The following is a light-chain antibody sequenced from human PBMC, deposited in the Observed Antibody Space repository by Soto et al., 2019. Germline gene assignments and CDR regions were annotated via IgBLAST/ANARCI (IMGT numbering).Light chain of an antibody. J-gene: IGKJ1*01. CDR3: QRYGSSPWT. Sequence: EIVLTQSPGTLSLSPGERATLSCRASQSISSSYLAWYQQKPGQAPRLLTYGASSRATGIPDRFSGSGSGTDFTLTIRRLEPEDFAVYYCQRYGSSPWTFGQGTKVDIK. CDR1: QSISSSY. V-gene: IGKV3-20*01. CDR2: GAS.